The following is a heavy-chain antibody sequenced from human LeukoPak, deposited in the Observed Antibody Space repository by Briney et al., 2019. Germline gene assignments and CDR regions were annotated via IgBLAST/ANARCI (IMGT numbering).Heavy chain of an antibody. Sequence: SETLSLTCAVYGGFFRGYYWSWIRQPPGKGLEWIGEINHSGSTNYNPSLKSRVTISVDTSKNQFSLKLRSVTAADTAVYYCARFGSGWYYFDYWGLGTLVTVSS. J-gene: IGHJ4*02. D-gene: IGHD6-19*01. CDR2: INHSGST. CDR3: ARFGSGWYYFDY. V-gene: IGHV4-34*01. CDR1: GGFFRGYY.